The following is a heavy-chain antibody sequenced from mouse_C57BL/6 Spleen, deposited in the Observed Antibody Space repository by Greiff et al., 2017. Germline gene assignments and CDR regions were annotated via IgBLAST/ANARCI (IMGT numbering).Heavy chain of an antibody. CDR3: TRRGRDGSIAFGY. V-gene: IGHV1-15*01. CDR1: GYTFTDYE. Sequence: QVQLQQSGAELVRPGGSVTLSCKASGYTFTDYEMHWVKQTPGHGLEWIAAIDPETGGTAYNQKFKGKAILTADKASSTSYMELRRLTSEDSAVYYCTRRGRDGSIAFGYWGQGTTVTVAS. D-gene: IGHD1-1*01. CDR2: IDPETGGT. J-gene: IGHJ2*01.